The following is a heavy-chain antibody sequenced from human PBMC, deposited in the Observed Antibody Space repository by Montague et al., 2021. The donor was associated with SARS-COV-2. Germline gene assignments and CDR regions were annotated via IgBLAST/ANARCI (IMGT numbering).Heavy chain of an antibody. D-gene: IGHD6-25*01. CDR3: AHPQAYCSDTTGCRNWNFDL. CDR2: IYWSDDK. V-gene: IGHV2-5*01. Sequence: VKPTQTLTLTCTFSGFSLKTSGEGVGWIRQSPGKAPECLALIYWSDDKNYSPSLKSRLTISKDTSKNQVVLSMTNMAPVDTATYYCAHPQAYCSDTTGCRNWNFDLWGRGTLVTVSS. CDR1: GFSLKTSGEG. J-gene: IGHJ2*01.